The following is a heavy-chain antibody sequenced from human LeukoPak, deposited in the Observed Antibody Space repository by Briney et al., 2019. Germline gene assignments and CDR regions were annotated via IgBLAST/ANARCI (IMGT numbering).Heavy chain of an antibody. Sequence: SETLSLTCTVSGYSISSGYYWGWIRQPPGKGLEWIGSIYHSGSTYYNPSLKSRVTISVDTSKNQFSLKLSSVTAADTAVYYCARVVGGFDPWGQGTLVIVSS. CDR1: GYSISSGYY. V-gene: IGHV4-38-2*02. CDR3: ARVVGGFDP. J-gene: IGHJ5*02. CDR2: IYHSGST.